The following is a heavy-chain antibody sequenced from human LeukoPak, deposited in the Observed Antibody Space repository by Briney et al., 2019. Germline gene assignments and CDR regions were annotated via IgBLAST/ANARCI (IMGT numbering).Heavy chain of an antibody. Sequence: GGSLRLSCAASGFTFDNYGMSWVRQAPGKGLEWVSGINWNGGSTGYADSVKGRFTISRDNAKNSLYLQMNSLRAEDTAVYYCASLRGYSSGWYVGYWGQGTLVTVSS. D-gene: IGHD6-19*01. CDR1: GFTFDNYG. CDR3: ASLRGYSSGWYVGY. V-gene: IGHV3-20*04. J-gene: IGHJ4*02. CDR2: INWNGGST.